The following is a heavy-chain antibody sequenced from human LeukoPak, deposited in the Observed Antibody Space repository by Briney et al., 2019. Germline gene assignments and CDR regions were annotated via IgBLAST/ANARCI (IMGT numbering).Heavy chain of an antibody. Sequence: SETLPLTCTVSGYSITNGYYWGWIRQPPGKGLEWIGSIYHDGRIDYNPSLKSRVTISRDMSNDQFSLKLSSVTAADTAMYYCARDTSPGITGTYWGQGTLVTVSS. D-gene: IGHD1-20*01. V-gene: IGHV4-38-2*02. CDR2: IYHDGRI. CDR1: GYSITNGYY. CDR3: ARDTSPGITGTY. J-gene: IGHJ4*02.